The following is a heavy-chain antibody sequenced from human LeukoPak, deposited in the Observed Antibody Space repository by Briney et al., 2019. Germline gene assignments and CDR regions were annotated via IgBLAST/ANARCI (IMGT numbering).Heavy chain of an antibody. CDR3: ARGTYDYVWGSYPNGNWFDP. J-gene: IGHJ5*02. CDR1: GDSVSSNSAA. CDR2: TYYRSKWYN. D-gene: IGHD3-16*02. V-gene: IGHV6-1*01. Sequence: SQTLSLTCAISGDSVSSNSAAWNWIRQSPSRGLEWLGRTYYRSKWYNDYAVSVKSRMTINPDTSKNQFSLQLNSVTPEDTAVYYCARGTYDYVWGSYPNGNWFDPWGQGTLVTVSS.